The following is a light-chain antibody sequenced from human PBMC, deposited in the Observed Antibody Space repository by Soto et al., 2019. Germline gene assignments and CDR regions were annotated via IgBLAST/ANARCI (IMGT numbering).Light chain of an antibody. J-gene: IGKJ2*01. V-gene: IGKV1-39*01. CDR3: QQYNSYPYT. Sequence: DIQMTQSPSSLSASVGDRVTITCRASQSISNYLNWYQQKPGKAPKLLIYAASSLQSGVPSRFSGSGSGTDFTLAISNLHPEDFATYYCQQYNSYPYTFGQGTKLEIK. CDR2: AAS. CDR1: QSISNY.